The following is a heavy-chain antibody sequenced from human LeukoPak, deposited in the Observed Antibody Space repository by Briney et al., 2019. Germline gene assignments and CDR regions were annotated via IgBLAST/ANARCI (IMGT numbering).Heavy chain of an antibody. V-gene: IGHV4-59*08. J-gene: IGHJ4*02. CDR2: IYYSGST. D-gene: IGHD2-2*01. CDR1: GGSISSYY. CDR3: ARSVVPAAAFDY. Sequence: SETLSLTCTVSGGSISSYYWSWIRQPPGKGLEWIGYIYYSGSTYYNPSLKSRVTISVDTSKNQFSLKLSSVTAADTAVYYCARSVVPAAAFDYWGRGTLVTVSS.